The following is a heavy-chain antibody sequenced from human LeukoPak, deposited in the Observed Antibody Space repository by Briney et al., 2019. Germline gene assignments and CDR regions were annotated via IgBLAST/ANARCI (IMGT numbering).Heavy chain of an antibody. CDR2: ISAYNGNT. Sequence: ASVKVSCKASGYTFTSYGISWVRQAPGQGLEWMGWISAYNGNTNYAQKLQGRVTMTTDTSTSTAYMELRSLRSDDTAVYYCARDRTQYGSGSYWRGNWFDPWGQGTLVTVSS. D-gene: IGHD3-10*01. CDR1: GYTFTSYG. V-gene: IGHV1-18*01. J-gene: IGHJ5*02. CDR3: ARDRTQYGSGSYWRGNWFDP.